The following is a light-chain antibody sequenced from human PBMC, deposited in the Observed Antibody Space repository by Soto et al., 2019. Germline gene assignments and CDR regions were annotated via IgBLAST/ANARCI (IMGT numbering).Light chain of an antibody. CDR3: QQFHNLTIT. J-gene: IGKJ4*01. V-gene: IGKV1-33*01. CDR2: DAS. CDR1: QDIRKY. Sequence: DIQMTQSPSSLSASVGDRVTITCQASQDIRKYLNWYQRKPGKAPKLLIYDASNLQTGVPSRFSASGSGTDFTFTITSLQPEDIATYYCQQFHNLTITFGGGTKVEIK.